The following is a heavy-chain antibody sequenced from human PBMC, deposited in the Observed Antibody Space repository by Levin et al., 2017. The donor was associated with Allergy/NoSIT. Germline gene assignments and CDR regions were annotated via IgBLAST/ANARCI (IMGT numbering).Heavy chain of an antibody. J-gene: IGHJ4*02. D-gene: IGHD2-15*01. Sequence: SETLSLTCTVSGGSISSYYWSWIRQPPGKGLEWIGYIYYSGSTNYNPSLKSRVTISVDTSKNQFSLKLSSVTAADTAVYYCAVGVGGLVDYWGQGTLVTVSS. CDR1: GGSISSYY. CDR3: AVGVGGLVDY. V-gene: IGHV4-59*08. CDR2: IYYSGST.